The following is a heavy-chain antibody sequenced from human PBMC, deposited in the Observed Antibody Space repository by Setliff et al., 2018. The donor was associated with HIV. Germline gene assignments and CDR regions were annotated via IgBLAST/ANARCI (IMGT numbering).Heavy chain of an antibody. Sequence: SETLSLTCIVSNGSISRHYWSWIRQPPGKGLEWIGYIYYSGSTNYNPSLKSRVTISVDTSKNQFSLKLSSVTAADTAVYYCARGVRGVIIDWYYFDYWGQGTLVTVSS. CDR1: NGSISRHY. V-gene: IGHV4-59*11. CDR2: IYYSGST. CDR3: ARGVRGVIIDWYYFDY. D-gene: IGHD3-10*01. J-gene: IGHJ4*02.